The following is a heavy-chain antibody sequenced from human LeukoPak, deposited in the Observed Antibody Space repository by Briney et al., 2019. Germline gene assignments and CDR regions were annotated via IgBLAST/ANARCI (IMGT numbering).Heavy chain of an antibody. CDR1: GFTFSSYA. CDR3: ASGPLPGYFDY. CDR2: ILYDGSNK. J-gene: IGHJ4*02. V-gene: IGHV3-30*04. Sequence: PGRSLRLSCAASGFTFSSYAMYWVRQAPGKGLQWVATILYDGSNKYYVDSVKGRFTISRDNSKNTLYLQMNSLRAEDMAVYYCASGPLPGYFDYWGQGTLVTVSS.